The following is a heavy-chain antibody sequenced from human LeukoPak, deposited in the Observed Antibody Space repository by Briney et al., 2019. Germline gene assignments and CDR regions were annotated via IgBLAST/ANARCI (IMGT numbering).Heavy chain of an antibody. CDR1: GFTFEDYA. CDR2: ISWNSGSI. D-gene: IGHD4-17*01. V-gene: IGHV3-9*01. J-gene: IGHJ5*02. Sequence: GGSLRLSCAASGFTFEDYAMHWVRRAPGKGLEGVSGISWNSGSIGYADSVTGRFTISRDNAKNSLYLQMNSLRAEDTALYYCAKDKGTTVTTPLRSWGQGTLVTVSS. CDR3: AKDKGTTVTTPLRS.